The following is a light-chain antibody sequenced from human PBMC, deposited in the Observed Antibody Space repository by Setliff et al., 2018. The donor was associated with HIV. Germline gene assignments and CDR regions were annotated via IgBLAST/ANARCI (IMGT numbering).Light chain of an antibody. V-gene: IGLV2-14*01. Sequence: QSVLTQPASVSGSPGQSITISCTGTSSDIGAYNYVSWYQQHPGKAPKLMIYDVSSRPSGVSNRFSGSKSGNTASLTISGLQAEDEADYYCSSYTSSGTRVFGTGTKSPS. CDR2: DVS. CDR1: SSDIGAYNY. J-gene: IGLJ1*01. CDR3: SSYTSSGTRV.